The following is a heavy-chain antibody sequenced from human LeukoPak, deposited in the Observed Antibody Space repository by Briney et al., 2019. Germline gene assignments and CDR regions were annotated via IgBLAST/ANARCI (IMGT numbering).Heavy chain of an antibody. CDR3: AKDWFGLIDY. CDR2: ISDSGIST. D-gene: IGHD3-10*01. J-gene: IGHJ4*02. Sequence: GGSLRLSCAASGFIFSNFAMSWVRQAPGKGLEWVSAISDSGISTYYADSVKGRFTISRDNSKNTLYLQVNSLRADDTAVYYCAKDWFGLIDYWGQGTLVTVSS. V-gene: IGHV3-23*01. CDR1: GFIFSNFA.